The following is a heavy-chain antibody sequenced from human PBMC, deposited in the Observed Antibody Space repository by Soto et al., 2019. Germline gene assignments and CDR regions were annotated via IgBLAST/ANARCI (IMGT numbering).Heavy chain of an antibody. CDR1: GFTFSSYS. D-gene: IGHD3-22*01. Sequence: PGGSLRLSCAASGFTFSSYSMVWVRQAPEKGLEWVSSIGGSSGHIYYADSLKGRFTISRDNAKNSLYLQMNSLRAEDTAVYYCAREGSSGYYSFDFWGQGTQVTVSS. CDR3: AREGSSGYYSFDF. V-gene: IGHV3-21*01. J-gene: IGHJ4*02. CDR2: IGGSSGHI.